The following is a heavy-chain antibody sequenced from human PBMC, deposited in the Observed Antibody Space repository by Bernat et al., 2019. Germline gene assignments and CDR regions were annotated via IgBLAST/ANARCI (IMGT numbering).Heavy chain of an antibody. CDR3: TTDPYCSGGSCYYYYGMDV. D-gene: IGHD2-15*01. J-gene: IGHJ6*02. Sequence: EVQLVESGGGLVKPGGSLRLSCAASGFTFSNAWMSWVRQAPGKGLEWVGRIKSKTDGGTKDYAAPVKGRFTISRDDSKNTLYLQMNSLKTEDTAVYYCTTDPYCSGGSCYYYYGMDVWGQGTTVTVSS. CDR2: IKSKTDGGTK. V-gene: IGHV3-15*01. CDR1: GFTFSNAW.